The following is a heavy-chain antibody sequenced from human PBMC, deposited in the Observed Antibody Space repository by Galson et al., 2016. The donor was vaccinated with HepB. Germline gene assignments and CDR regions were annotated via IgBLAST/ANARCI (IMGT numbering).Heavy chain of an antibody. V-gene: IGHV5-51*01. CDR2: IYPGDSDT. CDR1: GYNFTSYW. J-gene: IGHJ4*02. Sequence: QSGAEVKKPGESLKVSCKDSGYNFTSYWIGWVRQMPGKGLEWMGIIYPGDSDTRYSPSFQGQVTFSADKSISTAYLQWSSLKASDTAMYYCARPPSWSEGIDFFDDWGQGTLVTVSS. CDR3: ARPPSWSEGIDFFDD. D-gene: IGHD6-13*01.